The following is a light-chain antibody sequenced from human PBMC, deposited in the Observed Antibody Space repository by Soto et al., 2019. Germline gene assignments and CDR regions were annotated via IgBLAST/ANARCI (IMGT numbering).Light chain of an antibody. CDR3: TSYTTSPTWV. CDR1: SSDIGGYNY. J-gene: IGLJ3*02. Sequence: QSALTQPASVSGSPGQSITISCTGTSSDIGGYNYVSWYQQHPGKAPKLMIYEVSYRPSGVSHRFSGSKSGNTASLTISGLQAEDEADYYCTSYTTSPTWVFGGGTKVTVL. CDR2: EVS. V-gene: IGLV2-14*01.